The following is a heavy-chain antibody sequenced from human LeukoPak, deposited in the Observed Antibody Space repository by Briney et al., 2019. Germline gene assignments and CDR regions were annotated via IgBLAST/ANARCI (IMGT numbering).Heavy chain of an antibody. J-gene: IGHJ3*02. D-gene: IGHD6-19*01. V-gene: IGHV4-38-2*01. Sequence: SETLSLTCAVSGYSISSGYYWGWIRQPPGKGVEWIGSIYHSGSTYYNPSLKSRVTISVDTSKNKFSLKLSSVTAADTAVYYCARRVAVAGTGAFDIWGQGTMVTVSS. CDR2: IYHSGST. CDR3: ARRVAVAGTGAFDI. CDR1: GYSISSGYY.